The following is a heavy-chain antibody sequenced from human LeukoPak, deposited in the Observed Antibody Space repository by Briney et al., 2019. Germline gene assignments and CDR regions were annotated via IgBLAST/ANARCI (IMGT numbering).Heavy chain of an antibody. V-gene: IGHV3-11*04. D-gene: IGHD3-10*01. CDR1: GFTFGDYA. CDR3: ARDGHYYGSGSYIGY. Sequence: GGSLRLSCTASGFTFGDYAMSWFRQAPGKGLEWVSYISSSGSTIYYADSVKGRFTISRDNAKNSLYLQMNSLRAEDTAVYYCARDGHYYGSGSYIGYWGQGTLVTVSS. CDR2: ISSSGSTI. J-gene: IGHJ4*02.